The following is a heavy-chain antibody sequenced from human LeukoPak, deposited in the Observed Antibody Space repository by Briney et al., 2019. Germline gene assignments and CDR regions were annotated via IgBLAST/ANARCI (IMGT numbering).Heavy chain of an antibody. CDR2: INPSSGST. D-gene: IGHD6-19*01. CDR3: ARDTGIAVAGTVENRLGRAGFFDY. Sequence: ASVKVSCKASGYTFTSYYMHWVRQAPGQGLEWMGIINPSSGSTSYAQKFQGRVTMTRDTSTSTVYMELSSLRSEDTAVYYCARDTGIAVAGTVENRLGRAGFFDYWGQGTLVTVSS. CDR1: GYTFTSYY. V-gene: IGHV1-46*01. J-gene: IGHJ4*02.